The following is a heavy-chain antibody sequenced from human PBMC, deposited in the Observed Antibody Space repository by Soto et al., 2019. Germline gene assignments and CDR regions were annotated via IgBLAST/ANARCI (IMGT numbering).Heavy chain of an antibody. Sequence: SVKVSCKASGGTFSSYAISWVRQAPGQGLEWMGGIIPIFGKANYAQKFQGRVKITADESTSTAYMELSSLRSEDTAVYYCARIGSGTQLALCGMDFWWQ. CDR2: IIPIFGKA. D-gene: IGHD5-18*01. CDR3: ARIGSGTQLALCGMDF. V-gene: IGHV1-69*13. CDR1: GGTFSSYA. J-gene: IGHJ6*01.